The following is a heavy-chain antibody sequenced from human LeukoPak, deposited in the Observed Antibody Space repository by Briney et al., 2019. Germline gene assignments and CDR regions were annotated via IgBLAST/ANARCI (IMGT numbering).Heavy chain of an antibody. Sequence: GGSLRLSCTASGFTFGDYAMSWVRQAPGKGLEWVGFIRSKAYGGTTEYAASVKGRFTISRDDSKSIAYPQMNSLKTEDTAVYYCTRLRPYYYDSSGSFDYWGQGTLVTVSS. CDR2: IRSKAYGGTT. J-gene: IGHJ4*02. CDR1: GFTFGDYA. D-gene: IGHD3-22*01. V-gene: IGHV3-49*04. CDR3: TRLRPYYYDSSGSFDY.